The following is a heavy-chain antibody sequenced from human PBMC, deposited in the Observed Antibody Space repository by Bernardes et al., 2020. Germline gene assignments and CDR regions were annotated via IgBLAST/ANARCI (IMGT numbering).Heavy chain of an antibody. D-gene: IGHD3-3*01. J-gene: IGHJ4*02. V-gene: IGHV4-59*01. CDR1: GGSISSYY. Sequence: SETLSLSCTVSGGSISSYYWSWIRQPPGKGLEWIWYIYYNWSTNYNPSLKSRVTISVETSKNQFPLKLSSVTAADTAVYYCARAGYYDFWSGLFDYWCQGTLVTVSS. CDR2: IYYNWST. CDR3: ARAGYYDFWSGLFDY.